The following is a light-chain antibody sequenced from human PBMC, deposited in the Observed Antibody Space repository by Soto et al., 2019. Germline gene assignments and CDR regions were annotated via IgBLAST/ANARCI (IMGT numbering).Light chain of an antibody. V-gene: IGKV3-20*01. CDR2: TAS. J-gene: IGKJ4*01. Sequence: EIVLTQSPGTLSLSPGERATLSCRASQSVGSSYLAWYQHKPGQAPRLLIYTASSRAPGVPDRFSGSGSGTDFILSISRLEPEDFAVYYCQQFTSYPLTFGGGTKVDIK. CDR3: QQFTSYPLT. CDR1: QSVGSSY.